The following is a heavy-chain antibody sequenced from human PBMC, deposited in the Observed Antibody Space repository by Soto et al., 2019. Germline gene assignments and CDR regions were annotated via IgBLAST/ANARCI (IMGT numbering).Heavy chain of an antibody. J-gene: IGHJ6*02. CDR2: IYYSGST. V-gene: IGHV4-39*01. Sequence: SETLSLTCTVSGGSISSSSYYWGWIRQPPGKGLEWIGSIYYSGSTYYNPSLKSRVTISVDTSKNQFSLKLSSVTAAGTAVYYCARQPYYYGMDVWGQGTTVTVSS. CDR1: GGSISSSSYY. CDR3: ARQPYYYGMDV.